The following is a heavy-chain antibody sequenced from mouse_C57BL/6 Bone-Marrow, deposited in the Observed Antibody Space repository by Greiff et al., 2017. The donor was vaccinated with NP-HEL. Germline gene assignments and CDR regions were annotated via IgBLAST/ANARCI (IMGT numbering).Heavy chain of an antibody. CDR2: ISDGGSYT. J-gene: IGHJ4*01. CDR1: GFTFSSYA. Sequence: DVKLVESGGGLVKPGGSLKLSCAASGFTFSSYAMSWVRQTPEKRLEWVATISDGGSYTYYPDNVKGRFTISRDNAKNNLYLQMSHLKSEDTAMYYCAKGYDGYPYAMDYWGQGTSVTVSS. D-gene: IGHD2-3*01. V-gene: IGHV5-4*03. CDR3: AKGYDGYPYAMDY.